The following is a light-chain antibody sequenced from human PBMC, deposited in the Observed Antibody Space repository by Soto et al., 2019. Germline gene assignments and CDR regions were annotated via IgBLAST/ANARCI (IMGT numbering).Light chain of an antibody. V-gene: IGLV2-23*02. Sequence: QLVLTQPASVSGSPGQSITISCTGTSSDVGSYNLVSWYQQHPGKAPKLMIYEVSKRPSGVSNRFSGSKSGNTASLTISGLQAEDEADYYCCSYAGSSTLWVFGGGTKLTVL. CDR2: EVS. CDR1: SSDVGSYNL. J-gene: IGLJ3*02. CDR3: CSYAGSSTLWV.